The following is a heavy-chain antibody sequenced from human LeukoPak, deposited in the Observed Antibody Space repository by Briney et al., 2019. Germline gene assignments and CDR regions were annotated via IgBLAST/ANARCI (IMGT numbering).Heavy chain of an antibody. J-gene: IGHJ5*01. D-gene: IGHD6-13*01. CDR1: GFIISNSY. CDR2: IYAGGTT. Sequence: GGSLRLSCVASGFIISNSYMSWVRQAPGKGLEWVSIIYAGGTTYYVDSVEGRFTVSRDNSQNTLYLQMNSVRAADTGLYFCARMSRSSWMFDFWGQGSLVTVSS. V-gene: IGHV3-66*01. CDR3: ARMSRSSWMFDF.